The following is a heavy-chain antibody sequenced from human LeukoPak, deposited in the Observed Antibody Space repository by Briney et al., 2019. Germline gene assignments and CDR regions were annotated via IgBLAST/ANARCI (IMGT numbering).Heavy chain of an antibody. CDR3: TRDRHGMDV. V-gene: IGHV3-13*01. Sequence: GGALRLCFAAPGFTFSSYDMPWGRQPTGKGLEWVSAIGVAGDTCYAGSGKGRFTISRENAKNALFLQMNSLRAGDTAVYYCTRDRHGMDVWGQGTTVTVSS. CDR1: GFTFSSYD. J-gene: IGHJ6*02. CDR2: IGVAGDT.